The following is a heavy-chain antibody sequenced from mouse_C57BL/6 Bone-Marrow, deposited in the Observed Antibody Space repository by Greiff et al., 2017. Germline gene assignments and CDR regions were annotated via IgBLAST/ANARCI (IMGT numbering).Heavy chain of an antibody. CDR2: IYPGDGDT. CDR3: ARWGYDYGFAY. J-gene: IGHJ3*01. D-gene: IGHD2-4*01. Sequence: QVQLQQSGAELVKPGASVKISCKASGYAFSSYWLNWVKQRPGKGLEWIGQIYPGDGDTNYNGKFKGKATLTADKSSSTAYMQLSSLTSEDSAVYFCARWGYDYGFAYWGQGTLVTVSA. V-gene: IGHV1-80*01. CDR1: GYAFSSYW.